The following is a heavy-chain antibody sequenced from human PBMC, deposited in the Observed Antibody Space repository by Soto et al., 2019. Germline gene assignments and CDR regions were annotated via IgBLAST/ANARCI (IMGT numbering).Heavy chain of an antibody. V-gene: IGHV3-23*01. J-gene: IGHJ1*01. CDR1: GFTFSSYA. CDR3: AKDRLNYYGSGSYQEYFQH. CDR2: ISGSGGST. D-gene: IGHD3-10*01. Sequence: GESLKISCAASGFTFSSYAMSWVRQAPGKGLEWVSAISGSGGSTYYADSVKGRFTISRDNSKNTLYLQMNSLRAEDTAVYYCAKDRLNYYGSGSYQEYFQHWGQGTLVTVSS.